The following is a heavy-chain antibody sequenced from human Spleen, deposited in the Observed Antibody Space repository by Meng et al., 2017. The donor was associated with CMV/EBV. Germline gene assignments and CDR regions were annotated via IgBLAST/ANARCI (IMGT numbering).Heavy chain of an antibody. CDR1: GFTFGNYS. V-gene: IGHV3-48*04. CDR3: ARDRGVVGATCCYYYGMDV. J-gene: IGHJ6*02. Sequence: GGSLRLSCAASGFTFGNYSMNWVRQAPGKGLEWISHISGDGGTTYYADSVTGRFTISRDNAKNSLHLQMNSLRVEDTAVYYCARDRGVVGATCCYYYGMDVWGQGTTVTVSS. CDR2: ISGDGGTT. D-gene: IGHD1-26*01.